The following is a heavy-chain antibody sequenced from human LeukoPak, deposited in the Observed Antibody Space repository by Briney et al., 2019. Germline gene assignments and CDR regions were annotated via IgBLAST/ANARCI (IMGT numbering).Heavy chain of an antibody. D-gene: IGHD3-3*01. J-gene: IGHJ4*02. CDR3: ARSRITIFGVVTAPQY. Sequence: SVNVSFKASVYTLTSYYMHWVRQAPGKGLEWMGIINPSGGSTSYAQKFQGRVTMTRDTSTSTVYMELSSLRSEDTAVYYCARSRITIFGVVTAPQYWGQGTLVTVSS. V-gene: IGHV1-46*01. CDR2: INPSGGST. CDR1: VYTLTSYY.